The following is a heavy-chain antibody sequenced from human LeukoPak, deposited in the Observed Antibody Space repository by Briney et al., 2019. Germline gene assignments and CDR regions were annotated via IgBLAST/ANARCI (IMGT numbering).Heavy chain of an antibody. CDR3: ARELSYYDSSGYYYDY. CDR2: INPNTGDT. D-gene: IGHD3-22*01. V-gene: IGHV1-2*02. J-gene: IGHJ4*02. CDR1: GYTFTGYY. Sequence: GASVKVSCKASGYTFTGYYMRWVRQAPGQGLEWMGWINPNTGDTSCAQKFQGRVTMTRDASISTAYMELSRLRSDDTAVYHCARELSYYDSSGYYYDYWGQGTLVTVSS.